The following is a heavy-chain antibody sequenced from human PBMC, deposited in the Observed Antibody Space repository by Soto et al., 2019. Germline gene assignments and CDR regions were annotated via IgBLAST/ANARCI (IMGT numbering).Heavy chain of an antibody. Sequence: QVQLVQSGAEVKKPGASVKVSCKASGYTFTSYAMHWVRQAPGQRLEWMGWINAGNGNTKYSQKFQGRVTITRDTTASTADMELSSLRSEDTAVYYCARPGIAAAGVDYWGQGTLVTVSS. J-gene: IGHJ4*02. CDR3: ARPGIAAAGVDY. D-gene: IGHD6-13*01. CDR1: GYTFTSYA. CDR2: INAGNGNT. V-gene: IGHV1-3*01.